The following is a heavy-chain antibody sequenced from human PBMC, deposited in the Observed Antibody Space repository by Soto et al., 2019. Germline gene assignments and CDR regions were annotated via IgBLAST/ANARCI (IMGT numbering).Heavy chain of an antibody. CDR2: INHSGST. Sequence: QVQLQQWGARLLKPSETLSLTCAVYGGSFSGYSWSWIRQPPGKGLVWIGEINHSGSTNYNPSLKSRVTISVDTSKNQSSLKLSSVTAADTAVYYCARGVEVVPADMADNYFDYWGQGTLVTVSS. CDR3: ARGVEVVPADMADNYFDY. D-gene: IGHD2-2*01. V-gene: IGHV4-34*01. J-gene: IGHJ4*02. CDR1: GGSFSGYS.